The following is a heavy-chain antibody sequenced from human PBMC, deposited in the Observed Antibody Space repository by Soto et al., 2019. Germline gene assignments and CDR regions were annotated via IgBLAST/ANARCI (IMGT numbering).Heavy chain of an antibody. CDR1: GFTFSSYA. CDR2: ISGSGGST. D-gene: IGHD1-26*01. Sequence: EVQLLESGGGLVQPGGSLRLSCPASGFTFSSYAMSWVRQAPGKGLEWVSAISGSGGSTYYADSVKGRFTISRDNSKNTLSLQMNSLRAEDTAVYYCAKNGGGIERADYFDYWGQGTLVTVSS. J-gene: IGHJ4*02. CDR3: AKNGGGIERADYFDY. V-gene: IGHV3-23*01.